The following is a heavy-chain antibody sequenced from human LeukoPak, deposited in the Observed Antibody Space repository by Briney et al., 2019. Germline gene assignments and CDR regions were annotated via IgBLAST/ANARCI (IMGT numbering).Heavy chain of an antibody. CDR1: GFTVSGNY. J-gene: IGHJ4*02. CDR2: IYSGGTT. V-gene: IGHV3-53*01. Sequence: GGSLRLSCAVSGFTVSGNYMSWVRQAPGKGLEWVSLIYSGGTTYYADSVKGRFTISRDNSKNMLYLEVISLTADDTAVYYCAKDDAWLRFGEWSQGTLVTVSS. D-gene: IGHD3-10*01. CDR3: AKDDAWLRFGE.